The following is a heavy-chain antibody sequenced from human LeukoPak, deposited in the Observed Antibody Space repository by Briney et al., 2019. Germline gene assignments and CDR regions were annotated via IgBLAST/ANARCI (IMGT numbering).Heavy chain of an antibody. D-gene: IGHD3-10*02. CDR3: ARNPTSKTMSRDSFDI. CDR1: GGSFSGHY. V-gene: IGHV4-34*01. CDR2: ISHTGTT. J-gene: IGHJ3*02. Sequence: SETLSLTCGVSGGSFSGHYWSWVRQPPGKELEWIGEISHTGTTHSNPSLKSRVTISVDTPKNQFSLRLTSVTAADTAVYYCARNPTSKTMSRDSFDIWGQGTFVTVSS.